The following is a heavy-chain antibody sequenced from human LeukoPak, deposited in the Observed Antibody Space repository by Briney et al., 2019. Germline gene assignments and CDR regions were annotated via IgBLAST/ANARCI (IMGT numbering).Heavy chain of an antibody. Sequence: GASVKVSCKASGYTFTSYYMHWVRRAPGQGLEWMGIINPSGGSTSYAQKFQGRVTMTRDTSTSTVYMELSSLRSEDTAVYYCARGEYYDSSGYYYARVWFDYWGQGTLVTVSS. CDR2: INPSGGST. CDR1: GYTFTSYY. CDR3: ARGEYYDSSGYYYARVWFDY. V-gene: IGHV1-46*03. D-gene: IGHD3-22*01. J-gene: IGHJ4*02.